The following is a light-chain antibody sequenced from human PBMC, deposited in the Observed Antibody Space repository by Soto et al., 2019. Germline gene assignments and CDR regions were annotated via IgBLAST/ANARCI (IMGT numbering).Light chain of an antibody. Sequence: SALTQPRSVSGSPGQSVTISCTGTSSDVGGYNYVSWYQQHPGKAPKLMIYDVSKRPSGVPDRFSGSKSGNTASLTISGLQAEDEADYYCCSYAGSYTVVFGGGTKVTVL. V-gene: IGLV2-11*01. CDR3: CSYAGSYTVV. CDR2: DVS. J-gene: IGLJ2*01. CDR1: SSDVGGYNY.